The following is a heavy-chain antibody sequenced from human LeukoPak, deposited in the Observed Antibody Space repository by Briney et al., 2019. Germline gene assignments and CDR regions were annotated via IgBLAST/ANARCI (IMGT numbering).Heavy chain of an antibody. J-gene: IGHJ6*03. Sequence: GGSLRLSCAASGFTFSGSAMHSVRQAAGKGLEGVGRIRSKANSYATAYATSGKGRFTIFRDDSKTTAYLQMNSMKTEDTAVYYCTRLYRNYYYSMDVWGKGTTVTVSS. CDR2: IRSKANSYAT. D-gene: IGHD2/OR15-2a*01. V-gene: IGHV3-73*01. CDR3: TRLYRNYYYSMDV. CDR1: GFTFSGSA.